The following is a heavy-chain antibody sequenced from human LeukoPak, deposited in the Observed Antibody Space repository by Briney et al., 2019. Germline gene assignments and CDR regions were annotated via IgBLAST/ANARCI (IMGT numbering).Heavy chain of an antibody. CDR1: SGSISSTSYY. V-gene: IGHV4-39*07. D-gene: IGHD3-10*01. CDR2: MYYSGST. J-gene: IGHJ4*02. CDR3: AREMRSPRGGFDY. Sequence: SETLSLTCTVSSGSISSTSYYCGWSRQPPGGGLEWIGSMYYSGSTYYNPSLKSRVTISVDTSKSQFSLKLGSVTAADTAVYYCAREMRSPRGGFDYWDQGTLVTVSS.